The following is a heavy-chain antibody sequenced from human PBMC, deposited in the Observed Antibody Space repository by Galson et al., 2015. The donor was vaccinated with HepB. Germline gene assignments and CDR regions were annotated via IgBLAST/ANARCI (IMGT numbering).Heavy chain of an antibody. CDR3: TRSTTVVTVVWFDP. J-gene: IGHJ5*02. CDR2: IDSSSTYI. Sequence: SLRLSCAASGFTLSSYSMNWVRQAPGKGLEWVSSIDSSSTYIYYADSVKGRFTISRDNAKNSLFLQMNSLRAEDTAIYYCTRSTTVVTVVWFDPWGQGTLVTVSS. D-gene: IGHD4-23*01. CDR1: GFTLSSYS. V-gene: IGHV3-21*01.